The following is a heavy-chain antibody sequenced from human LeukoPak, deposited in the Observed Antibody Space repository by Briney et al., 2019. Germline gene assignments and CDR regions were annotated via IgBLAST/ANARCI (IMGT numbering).Heavy chain of an antibody. CDR2: ISGSGGST. J-gene: IGHJ4*02. D-gene: IGHD2-2*01. Sequence: PGGSLRLSCAASGFTFSSYAMSWVRQAPGKGLEWVSAISGSGGSTYYADSVKGRFTISRDNSKNTLYLHMNSLRAEDTAVYYCARRYCSSTTCPVDCWGQGTLVTVSS. CDR1: GFTFSSYA. CDR3: ARRYCSSTTCPVDC. V-gene: IGHV3-23*01.